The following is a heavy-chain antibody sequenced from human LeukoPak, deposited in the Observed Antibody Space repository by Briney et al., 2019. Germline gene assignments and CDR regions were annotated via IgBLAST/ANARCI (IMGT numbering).Heavy chain of an antibody. V-gene: IGHV1-69*05. D-gene: IGHD6-13*01. CDR2: IIPIFGTA. Sequence: ASVKVSCKASGYTFTSYGISWVRQAPGQGLEWMGGIIPIFGTANYAQKFQGRVTITTDESTSTAYMELSSLRSEDTAVYYCARGGTIAAAGLDYWGQGTLVTVSS. CDR1: GYTFTSYG. J-gene: IGHJ4*02. CDR3: ARGGTIAAAGLDY.